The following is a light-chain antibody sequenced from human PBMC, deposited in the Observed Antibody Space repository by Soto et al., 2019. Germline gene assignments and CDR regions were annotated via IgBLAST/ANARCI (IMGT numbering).Light chain of an antibody. V-gene: IGKV3-15*01. CDR1: QSVGSN. Sequence: EVVMTQSPATLSVSPGESATLSCRASQSVGSNLAWYQQKPGQPPRLLLYGTSTRATGIPARISGSGSGTEFTLTISSLQSEDFAVYYCQQHNDWPITFGQGTRLEIK. CDR3: QQHNDWPIT. J-gene: IGKJ5*01. CDR2: GTS.